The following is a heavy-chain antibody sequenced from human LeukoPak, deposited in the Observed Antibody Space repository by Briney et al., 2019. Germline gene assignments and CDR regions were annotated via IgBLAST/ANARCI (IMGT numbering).Heavy chain of an antibody. CDR3: ARGTGYCSSTSCYYYYYGMDV. CDR2: IYYSGST. CDR1: GGSISSYY. V-gene: IGHV4-59*01. Sequence: SQTLSLTCTVSGGSISSYYWSWTRQPPGKGLEWIGYIYYSGSTNYNPSLKSRVTISVDTSKNQFSLKLSSVTAADTAVYYCARGTGYCSSTSCYYYYYGMDVWGQGTTVTVSS. D-gene: IGHD2-2*01. J-gene: IGHJ6*02.